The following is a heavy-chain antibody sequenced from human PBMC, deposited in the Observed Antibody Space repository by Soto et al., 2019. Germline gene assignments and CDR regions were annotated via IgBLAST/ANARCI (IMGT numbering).Heavy chain of an antibody. CDR1: GGSLSSGDYY. J-gene: IGHJ4*02. CDR2: IYHSGST. CDR3: ARDRGTGFYHFDS. Sequence: SETLSLTCTVSGGSLSSGDYYWGWIRQPPGKGLEWIGSIYHSGSTYYNLSLKSRVTISADTSKNQISLKLISVTAADTALYYCARDRGTGFYHFDSRGQGTLVTVSS. D-gene: IGHD6-19*01. V-gene: IGHV4-39*07.